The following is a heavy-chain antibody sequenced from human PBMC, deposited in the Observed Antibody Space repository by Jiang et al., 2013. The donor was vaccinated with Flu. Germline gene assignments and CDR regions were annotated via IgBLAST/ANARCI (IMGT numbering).Heavy chain of an antibody. CDR2: INAGNDNT. CDR1: GYSFSAYS. D-gene: IGHD3-16*01. Sequence: AEVKTPGASVKVSCKASGYSFSAYSMHWVRQAPGQRLEWMGWINAGNDNTKYSQNFQGRVTIIRDTSASIVYMELSSLRSEDTAVYFCARGFGTSRPIDYWGQGTLVTVSS. V-gene: IGHV1-3*01. J-gene: IGHJ4*02. CDR3: ARGFGTSRPIDY.